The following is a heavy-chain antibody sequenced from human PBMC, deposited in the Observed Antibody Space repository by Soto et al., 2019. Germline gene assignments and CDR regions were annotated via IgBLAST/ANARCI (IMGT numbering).Heavy chain of an antibody. V-gene: IGHV4-31*03. J-gene: IGHJ6*02. Sequence: SETLSLTCTVSGGSISSGGYYWSWIRQHPGKGLEWIGYIYYSGSTYYNPSLKSRVTISVDTSKNQFSLKLSSVTAADTAEYYCARGAAGGGGMDVWGQGTTVTVSS. CDR1: GGSISSGGYY. D-gene: IGHD6-13*01. CDR3: ARGAAGGGGMDV. CDR2: IYYSGST.